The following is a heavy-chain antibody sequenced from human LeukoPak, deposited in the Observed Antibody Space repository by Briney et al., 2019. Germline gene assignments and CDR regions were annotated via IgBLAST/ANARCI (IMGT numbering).Heavy chain of an antibody. CDR3: ATTRYDFWHHFDY. V-gene: IGHV1-24*01. CDR1: GYTLTELS. CDR2: FDPEDGET. D-gene: IGHD3-3*01. Sequence: GASVKVSCKVSGYTLTELSMHWVRQAPGKGLEWMGGFDPEDGETIYAQKFQGRVTVTEDTSTDTAYMELSSLRSEDTAVYYCATTRYDFWHHFDYWGQGTLVTVSS. J-gene: IGHJ4*02.